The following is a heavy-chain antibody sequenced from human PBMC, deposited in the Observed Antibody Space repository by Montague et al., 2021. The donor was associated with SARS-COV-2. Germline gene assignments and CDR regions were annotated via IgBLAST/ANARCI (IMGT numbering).Heavy chain of an antibody. CDR2: IYYSGST. CDR3: ARRGWGWLRLLRPFDY. CDR1: GGSISSSTYY. J-gene: IGHJ4*02. Sequence: SETLSLTCTVSGGSISSSTYYWGWIRQPPGKGLEWIGSIYYSGSTYYNPSLKSRVTISVDTSKNQFSLKLSSVTAADTAVYYCARRGWGWLRLLRPFDYWGQGTLVTVSS. D-gene: IGHD5-12*01. V-gene: IGHV4-39*01.